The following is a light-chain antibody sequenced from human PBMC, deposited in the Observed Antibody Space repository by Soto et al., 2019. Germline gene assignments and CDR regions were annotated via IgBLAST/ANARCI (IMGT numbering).Light chain of an antibody. CDR3: CSYTSSSIRV. V-gene: IGLV2-14*01. Sequence: QSVLTQAAAVSGSPGQSITISCTGTSSDVGGYNHVSWYQQHPGKAPKLIIYEVRNRPSGVSNRLSGSKSGNTASLTISGLQADDEADYYCCSYTSSSIRVFGGGTK. J-gene: IGLJ3*02. CDR1: SSDVGGYNH. CDR2: EVR.